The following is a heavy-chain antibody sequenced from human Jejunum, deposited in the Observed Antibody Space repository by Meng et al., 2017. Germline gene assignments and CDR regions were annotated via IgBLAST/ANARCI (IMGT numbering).Heavy chain of an antibody. D-gene: IGHD1-14*01. Sequence: GESPKIPCPATGFTFSKHWMHWVRQDTGKGLVWVSQISADGTSKTYADSVKDRFTISRDNAKSAVYLHLTSLKAEDTAVDHCTMGKGSGTFAVDVWGQGTTVTVSS. J-gene: IGHJ6*02. CDR1: GFTFSKHW. CDR3: TMGKGSGTFAVDV. CDR2: ISADGTSK. V-gene: IGHV3-74*01.